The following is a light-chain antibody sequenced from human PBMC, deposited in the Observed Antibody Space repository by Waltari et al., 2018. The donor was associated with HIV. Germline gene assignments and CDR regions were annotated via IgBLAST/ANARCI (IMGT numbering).Light chain of an antibody. J-gene: IGLJ1*01. V-gene: IGLV2-23*02. Sequence: QSALTQPASVSGSPGPSIAISCTRTSRDVGGYTYVSWYQQHTGQAPKLMIYEVSKRPSGFSKRFSGSKSGNTASLTISELQAEAEADYDCCSYAGSSTYVFGTGTKVTVL. CDR1: SRDVGGYTY. CDR3: CSYAGSSTYV. CDR2: EVS.